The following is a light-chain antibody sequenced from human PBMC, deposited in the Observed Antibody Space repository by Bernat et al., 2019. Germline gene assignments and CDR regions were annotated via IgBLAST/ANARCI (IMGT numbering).Light chain of an antibody. V-gene: IGKV3-20*01. J-gene: IGKJ4*01. Sequence: EFVLAQSPGTLSLSPGERVTLSCRASQSLTSNYLAWYQQKPGQAPRLLIFAASSRATGIPDRFSGSGSGTDFTLTISKLEPEDSGMYYCQQYGPSASSHAVTFGGGTKVEIK. CDR3: QQYGPSASSHAVT. CDR2: AAS. CDR1: QSLTSNY.